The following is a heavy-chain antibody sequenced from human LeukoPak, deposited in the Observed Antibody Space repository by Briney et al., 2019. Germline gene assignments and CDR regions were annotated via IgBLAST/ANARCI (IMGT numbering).Heavy chain of an antibody. CDR1: GFTFTSSA. CDR3: AAVPDYDFWSGYGDY. D-gene: IGHD3-3*01. Sequence: AASVKVSCKASGFTFTSSAMQWVRQARGQRLEWIGWIVAGSGNTNYAQKFQERVTITRDMSTSTAYMELSSLRSEDTAVYYCAAVPDYDFWSGYGDYWGQGTLVTVSS. V-gene: IGHV1-58*02. CDR2: IVAGSGNT. J-gene: IGHJ4*02.